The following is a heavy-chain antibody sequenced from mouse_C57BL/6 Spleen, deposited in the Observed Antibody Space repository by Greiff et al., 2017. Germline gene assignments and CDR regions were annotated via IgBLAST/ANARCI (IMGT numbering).Heavy chain of an antibody. CDR2: IDPSDSYT. Sequence: QVQLQQPGAELVMPGASVKLSCKASGYTFTRYWMHWVKQRPGQGLEWIGEIDPSDSYTNYNQKFKGKSTLTVDKSSSTAYMQLSSLTSEDSAVYYCARSGYYGSSGDDWGQGTTLTVSS. CDR3: ARSGYYGSSGDD. V-gene: IGHV1-69*01. CDR1: GYTFTRYW. D-gene: IGHD1-1*01. J-gene: IGHJ2*01.